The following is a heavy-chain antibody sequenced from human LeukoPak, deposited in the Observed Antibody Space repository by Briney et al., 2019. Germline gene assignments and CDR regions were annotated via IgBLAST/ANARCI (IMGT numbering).Heavy chain of an antibody. J-gene: IGHJ4*02. CDR2: ISSSSSTI. D-gene: IGHD3-22*01. V-gene: IGHV3-48*02. CDR1: GFTFSSYS. CDR3: AREQDSSGYYYNYFDY. Sequence: PGGSLRLSCAASGFTFSSYSMNWVRQAPGKGLEWVSYISSSSSTIYYADSVKGRFTISRDNAKNSLYLQMNSLRDVDTAVYYCAREQDSSGYYYNYFDYWGQGTLVTVSS.